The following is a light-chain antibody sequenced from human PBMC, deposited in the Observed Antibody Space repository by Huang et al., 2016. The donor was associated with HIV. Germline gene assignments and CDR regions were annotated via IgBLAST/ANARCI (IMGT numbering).Light chain of an antibody. Sequence: EIVLTQSPATLSLSPGERATLSCRASQSVSSYLTWYQQKPGQAPGLLIYDASKRATGIPARFSGSGSGTDFTLTISSLEPEDFAVYYCQQRSNWPLMYTFGQGTKLEIK. CDR1: QSVSSY. CDR3: QQRSNWPLMYT. J-gene: IGKJ2*01. CDR2: DAS. V-gene: IGKV3-11*01.